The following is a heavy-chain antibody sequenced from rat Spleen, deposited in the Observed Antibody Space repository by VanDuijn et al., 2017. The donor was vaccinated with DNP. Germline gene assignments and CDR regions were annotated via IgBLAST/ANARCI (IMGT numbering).Heavy chain of an antibody. V-gene: IGHV5-20*01. CDR2: ISYDGGST. CDR3: AIYYYSGDNWFAY. D-gene: IGHD1-1*01. Sequence: EVQLVESGGGLVQPGRSLKLSCAASGFTFSNYYLAWVRQAPTKGLEWVAYISYDGGSTYYPDSVKGRFTISRDNAKNTLYLQMNSLRSEDTATYYCAIYYYSGDNWFAYWGQGTLVTVSS. J-gene: IGHJ3*01. CDR1: GFTFSNYY.